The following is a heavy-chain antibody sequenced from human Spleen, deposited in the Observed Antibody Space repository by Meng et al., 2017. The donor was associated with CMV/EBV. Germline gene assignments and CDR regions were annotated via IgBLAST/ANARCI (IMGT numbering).Heavy chain of an antibody. D-gene: IGHD2-2*02. CDR3: ARGYCSGASCYIDD. CDR1: GYTFTGYY. CDR2: VNANSGAK. J-gene: IGHJ4*02. Sequence: ASGYTFTGYYMSWVRPAPGQGLEWMGWVNANSGAKGYAQKFQGRVTMTRDTSISTAYMELSRLRSDDTAVYYCARGYCSGASCYIDDWGQGTLVTVSS. V-gene: IGHV1-2*02.